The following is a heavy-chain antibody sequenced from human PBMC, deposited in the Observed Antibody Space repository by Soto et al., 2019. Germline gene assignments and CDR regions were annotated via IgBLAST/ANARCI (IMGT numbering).Heavy chain of an antibody. J-gene: IGHJ6*03. D-gene: IGHD3-3*01. V-gene: IGHV4-59*01. CDR2: IYYSGST. Sequence: PSETLSLTCTVSGGSLSSYYWSWIRQPPGKGLEWIGYIYYSGSTNYNPSLKSRVTISVDTSKNQFSLKLSSVTAADTAVYYCARGSNDFWSGYYSRYYYYYMDVWGKGTTVTVSS. CDR3: ARGSNDFWSGYYSRYYYYYMDV. CDR1: GGSLSSYY.